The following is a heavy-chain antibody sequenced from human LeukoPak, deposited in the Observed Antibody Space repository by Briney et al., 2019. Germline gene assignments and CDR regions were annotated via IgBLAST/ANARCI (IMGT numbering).Heavy chain of an antibody. V-gene: IGHV3-23*01. J-gene: IGHJ4*02. CDR1: GFTFSSYA. CDR2: IGGSGGST. D-gene: IGHD6-13*01. CDR3: AKDRDSSSWFDY. Sequence: GGSLRLSCAASGFTFSSYAMSWVRQAPGKGLEWVSAIGGSGGSTYYADSVKGRFTISRDNSKNTLYLQMNSLRAEDTAVYYCAKDRDSSSWFDYWGQGTLVTVSS.